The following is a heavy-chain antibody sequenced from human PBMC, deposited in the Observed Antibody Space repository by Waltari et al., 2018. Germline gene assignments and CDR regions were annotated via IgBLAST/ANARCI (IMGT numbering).Heavy chain of an antibody. CDR1: GGICTNYD. CDR3: ARVRTMVRGVLD. D-gene: IGHD3-10*01. J-gene: IGHJ4*02. CDR2: IIPVFGPA. Sequence: QVQLVQSGAEVRQPGSSVKPSCQASGGICTNYDVNWVRQAPGRGLGWLGSIIPVFGPASYAQKFHDRVTLTADESTHTAYMELTSLTSEDTAVYYCARVRTMVRGVLDWGQGTLVTVIS. V-gene: IGHV1-69*18.